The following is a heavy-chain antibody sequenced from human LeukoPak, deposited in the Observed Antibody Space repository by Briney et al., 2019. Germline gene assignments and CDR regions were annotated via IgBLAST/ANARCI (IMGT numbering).Heavy chain of an antibody. CDR3: ARAERHIVVVTASYYFGY. J-gene: IGHJ4*02. CDR2: IYYSGST. Sequence: SETLSLTCTVSGGSISSYYWSWIRQPPGKGLEWIGYIYYSGSTNYNPSLKSRVTISVDTSKNQFSLKLSSVTAADTAVYYCARAERHIVVVTASYYFGYWGQGTLVTVSS. CDR1: GGSISSYY. D-gene: IGHD2-21*02. V-gene: IGHV4-59*01.